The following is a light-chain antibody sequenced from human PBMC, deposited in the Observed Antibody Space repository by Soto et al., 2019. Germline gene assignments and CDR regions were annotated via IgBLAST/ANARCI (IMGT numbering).Light chain of an antibody. CDR1: QSLVYSDGNTY. V-gene: IGKV2D-30*01. CDR2: KAS. J-gene: IGKJ1*01. Sequence: DVVMTQSPLSLPVTLGQPASICCRSIQSLVYSDGNTYLNWFQQKPGKAPKXLIYKASTLKSGVPSRFSGSGSGTEFTLTISSLQPDDFATYYCQHYNSYSEAFGQGTKVDI. CDR3: QHYNSYSEA.